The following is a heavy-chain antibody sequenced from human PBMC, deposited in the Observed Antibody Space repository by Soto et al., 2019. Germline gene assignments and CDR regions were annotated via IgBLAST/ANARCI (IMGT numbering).Heavy chain of an antibody. D-gene: IGHD3-22*01. J-gene: IGHJ3*02. V-gene: IGHV4-31*03. CDR1: GGSISSGGYF. CDR2: IYYSGTT. Sequence: QVQLQESGPGLVKPSQTLSLACTVSGGSISSGGYFWSWIRQHPGKGLEWIGYIYYSGTTYYNPSLKSRVTISVDTSKNQFSLKLSSVTAADTAVYYCARDPYDSSGPGAFDIWGQGTMVTVSS. CDR3: ARDPYDSSGPGAFDI.